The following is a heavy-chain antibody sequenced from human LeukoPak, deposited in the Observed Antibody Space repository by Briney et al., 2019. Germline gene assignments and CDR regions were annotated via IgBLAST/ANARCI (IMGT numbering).Heavy chain of an antibody. CDR3: ARGRSLYFDY. Sequence: SQTLSLTCTVSGGSISSGGYYWSWIRQHPGKGLEWIGYIYYSGSTHYNPSLKSRVTISVDTSKNQFSLKLSSVTAADTAVYYCARGRSLYFDYWGQGTLVTVSS. CDR2: IYYSGST. J-gene: IGHJ4*02. V-gene: IGHV4-31*03. CDR1: GGSISSGGYY.